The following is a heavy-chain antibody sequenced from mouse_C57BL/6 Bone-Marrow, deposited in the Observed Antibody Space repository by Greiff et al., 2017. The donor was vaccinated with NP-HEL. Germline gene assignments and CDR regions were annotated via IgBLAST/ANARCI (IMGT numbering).Heavy chain of an antibody. CDR1: GYTFTEYT. CDR2: FYPGSGSI. J-gene: IGHJ3*01. V-gene: IGHV1-62-2*01. Sequence: VQLQQSGAELVKPGASVKLSCKASGYTFTEYTIHWVKQRSGQGLEWIGRFYPGSGSIKYNENFKDKATLTADKSSSTVYMELSRLTSEDSAVYFGARHENGSYYYGSSLFAYWGQGTLVTVSA. CDR3: ARHENGSYYYGSSLFAY. D-gene: IGHD1-1*01.